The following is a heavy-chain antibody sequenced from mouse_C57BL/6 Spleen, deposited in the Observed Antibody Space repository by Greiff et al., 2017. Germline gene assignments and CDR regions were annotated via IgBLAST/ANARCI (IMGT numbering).Heavy chain of an antibody. V-gene: IGHV1-54*01. CDR1: GYAFTNYL. CDR2: INPGSGGT. Sequence: QVHVKQSGAELVRPGTSVKVSCKASGYAFTNYLIEWVKQRPGQGLEWIGVINPGSGGTNYNEKFKGKATLTADKSSSTAYMQLSSLTSEDSAVYFCARPYYSPGGFDVWGTGTTVTVSS. D-gene: IGHD2-12*01. CDR3: ARPYYSPGGFDV. J-gene: IGHJ1*03.